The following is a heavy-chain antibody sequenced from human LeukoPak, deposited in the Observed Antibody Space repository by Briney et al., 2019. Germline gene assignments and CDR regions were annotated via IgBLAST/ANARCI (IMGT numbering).Heavy chain of an antibody. V-gene: IGHV4-4*07. Sequence: SETLSLTCTVSGGSISSYYWSWIRQPAGKGLEWNGRIYTSGSTNYNPSLKSRVTMSVDTSKNQFSLKLSSVPAADTAVYYCARVRAYYYDSSGIDAFDIWGQGTMVTVSS. D-gene: IGHD3-22*01. J-gene: IGHJ3*02. CDR2: IYTSGST. CDR1: GGSISSYY. CDR3: ARVRAYYYDSSGIDAFDI.